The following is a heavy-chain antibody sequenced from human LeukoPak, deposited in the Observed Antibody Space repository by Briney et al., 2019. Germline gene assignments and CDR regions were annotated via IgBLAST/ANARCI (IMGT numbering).Heavy chain of an antibody. Sequence: GGSLRLSCAASGFTFSTYWMHWVRQAPGKGLVWVSRINSDGSRTTYADSVKGRFTISRDNAKNTLYLQMNSLRTEDTAVYYCARDGRGAYYDSSGYLDYWGQGTLVTVSS. V-gene: IGHV3-74*01. CDR3: ARDGRGAYYDSSGYLDY. J-gene: IGHJ4*02. CDR2: INSDGSRT. D-gene: IGHD3-22*01. CDR1: GFTFSTYW.